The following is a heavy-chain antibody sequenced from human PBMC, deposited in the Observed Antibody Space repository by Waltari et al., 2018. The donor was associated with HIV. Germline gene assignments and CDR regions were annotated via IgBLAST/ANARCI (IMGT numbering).Heavy chain of an antibody. Sequence: QVQLVQSGAEVKKPGASVKVSCKASGYTFTDYYLHWVRQAPGQGLEWMGWIKPKIGGTKYAQKFQGRVTMTTDTSINTAYMEVRMLISDDTAVYFCAGSHSSGWYVWFDPWGQGTLVTVS. CDR3: AGSHSSGWYVWFDP. CDR1: GYTFTDYY. J-gene: IGHJ5*02. D-gene: IGHD6-19*01. V-gene: IGHV1-2*02. CDR2: IKPKIGGT.